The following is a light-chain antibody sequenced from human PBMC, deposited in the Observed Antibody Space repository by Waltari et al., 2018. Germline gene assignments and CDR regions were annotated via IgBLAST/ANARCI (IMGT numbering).Light chain of an antibody. V-gene: IGLV1-40*01. CDR3: QSYDKLLSGSL. CDR1: SSNIGAGYD. Sequence: QSVLTQPPSVSGAPGQSLTIPCPGTSSNIGAGYDVHWYQQFPGTAPKPLIYSNNNRPSGVPGRFSASKSGTSASLAITGLQAEDEADYYCQSYDKLLSGSLFGGGTKLTV. J-gene: IGLJ3*02. CDR2: SNN.